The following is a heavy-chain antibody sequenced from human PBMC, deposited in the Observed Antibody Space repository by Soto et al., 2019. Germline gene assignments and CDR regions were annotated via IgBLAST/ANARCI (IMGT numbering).Heavy chain of an antibody. D-gene: IGHD1-26*01. CDR1: GFTFSNYA. J-gene: IGHJ4*02. CDR2: ISYDGSNK. Sequence: QVQLVESGGGVVQPGRSLRLSCAASGFTFSNYAMHWVRQAPGKGLEWVTLISYDGSNKYYADSVKGRFTISRDNSKNTLYQQMNSLRAEDTAVVYCARERDLYSDNFSAYFDYWGQGTLVTVSS. CDR3: ARERDLYSDNFSAYFDY. V-gene: IGHV3-30-3*01.